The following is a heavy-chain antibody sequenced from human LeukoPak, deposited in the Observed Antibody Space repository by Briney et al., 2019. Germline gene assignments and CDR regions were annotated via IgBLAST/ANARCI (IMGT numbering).Heavy chain of an antibody. CDR3: ALQTAAPSVVVVAATEDDYYYYGMDV. J-gene: IGHJ6*02. Sequence: LLLSSAAGVTFSSCDMHWCRRAPAKRGEGVAGIAYDGSSKYYADSVKGRFTISRDNSKNTNYLQMNILRAEDTAMYDCALQTAAPSVVVVAATEDDYYYYGMDVWGQGTTVTVSS. D-gene: IGHD2-15*01. CDR2: IAYDGSSK. V-gene: IGHV3-30*04. CDR1: GVTFSSCD.